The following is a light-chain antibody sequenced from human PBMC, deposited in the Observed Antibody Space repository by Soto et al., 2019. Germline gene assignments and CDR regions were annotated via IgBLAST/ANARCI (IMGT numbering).Light chain of an antibody. CDR1: QTVGSN. CDR2: GAS. CDR3: QQYNIWPIT. J-gene: IGKJ5*01. V-gene: IGKV3-15*01. Sequence: PQSPATLSLSPGERATLSCMASQTVGSNLAWYQQKPGQAPRLLIYGASTRASDITARFSGSGSVTEFALTISSLQSEDFAVYYCQQYNIWPITFCQGTRLEIK.